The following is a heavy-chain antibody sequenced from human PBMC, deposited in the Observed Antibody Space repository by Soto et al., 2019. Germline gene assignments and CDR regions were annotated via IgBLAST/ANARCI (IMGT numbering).Heavy chain of an antibody. Sequence: GGSLRLSCAASGFTFSSYGMHWVRQAPGKGLEWVAVISYDGSNKYYADSVKGRFTISRDNSKNTLYLQMNSLRAEDTAVYYCAKDRAEMTTVIVFQHWGQGTLVPVSA. CDR1: GFTFSSYG. V-gene: IGHV3-30*18. D-gene: IGHD4-17*01. J-gene: IGHJ1*01. CDR2: ISYDGSNK. CDR3: AKDRAEMTTVIVFQH.